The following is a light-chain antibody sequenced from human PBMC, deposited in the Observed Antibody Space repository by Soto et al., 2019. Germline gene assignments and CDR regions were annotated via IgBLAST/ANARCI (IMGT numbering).Light chain of an antibody. CDR2: AAS. Sequence: DIQMTQSPSSLSASVGDRVTITCRASQSISSYLNWYQQKPGKAPKLLIYAASSLQSGVPSRFSGSGSGTDFTLTISSLQPEDCATYYCHQRYSTPRTFGQGTKVEIK. CDR1: QSISSY. V-gene: IGKV1-39*01. J-gene: IGKJ1*01. CDR3: HQRYSTPRT.